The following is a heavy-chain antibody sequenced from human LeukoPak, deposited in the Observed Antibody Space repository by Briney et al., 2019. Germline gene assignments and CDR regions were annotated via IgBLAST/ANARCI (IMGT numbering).Heavy chain of an antibody. CDR3: ARDPDYGDFPSGYYYYYGMDV. J-gene: IGHJ6*02. Sequence: ASVKVSCKASGYTFTSYGISWVRQAPGQGLEWXXXXXXXXXXTNYAQKLQGRVXXTTDTSTSTAYMELRSLRSDDTAVYYCARDPDYGDFPSGYYYYYGMDVWGQGTTVTVSS. D-gene: IGHD4-17*01. V-gene: IGHV1-18*01. CDR2: XXXXXXXT. CDR1: GYTFTSYG.